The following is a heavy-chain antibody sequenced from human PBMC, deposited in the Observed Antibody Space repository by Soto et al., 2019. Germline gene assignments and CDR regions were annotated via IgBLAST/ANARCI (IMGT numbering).Heavy chain of an antibody. J-gene: IGHJ4*02. Sequence: SGPTLVNPTQTLTLTCTFSGFSLTTSRVGVGWLRQSPGKALELLALIYWDDDKRYSPSLKSRITITKDTSRNQVVLTMANMDPVDTATYYCARIRDSYGSIDYWGQGTLVTVSS. V-gene: IGHV2-5*02. CDR1: GFSLTTSRVG. D-gene: IGHD5-18*01. CDR2: IYWDDDK. CDR3: ARIRDSYGSIDY.